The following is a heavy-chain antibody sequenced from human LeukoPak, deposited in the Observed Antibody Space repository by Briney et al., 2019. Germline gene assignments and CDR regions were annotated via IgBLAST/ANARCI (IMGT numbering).Heavy chain of an antibody. CDR3: ARDLPNIVATITPDY. V-gene: IGHV3-48*04. Sequence: PGGSLRLSCAASGFTFSSYAMSWVRQAPGKGLEWVSYISSSSSTIYYADSVKGRFTISRDNAKNSLYLQMNSLRAEDTAVYYCARDLPNIVATITPDYWGQGTLVTVSS. CDR2: ISSSSSTI. CDR1: GFTFSSYA. J-gene: IGHJ4*02. D-gene: IGHD5-12*01.